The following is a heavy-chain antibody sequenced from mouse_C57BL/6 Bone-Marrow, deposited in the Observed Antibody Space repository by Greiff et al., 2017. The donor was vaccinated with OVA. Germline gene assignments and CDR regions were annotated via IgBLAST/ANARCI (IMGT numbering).Heavy chain of an antibody. CDR3: ARYSCWAWFAY. V-gene: IGHV1-19*01. CDR2: INPYNGGT. J-gene: IGHJ3*01. CDR1: GYTFPDYY. Sequence: VQLQQSGPVLVKPGASVKMSCKASGYTFPDYYMNWVKQSHGKSLEWIGVINPYNGGTSYNQKFKGKATLTFDKSSSTAYMELNSLTSEDSAIYDCARYSCWAWFAYWGQGTLVTVSA. D-gene: IGHD2-12*01.